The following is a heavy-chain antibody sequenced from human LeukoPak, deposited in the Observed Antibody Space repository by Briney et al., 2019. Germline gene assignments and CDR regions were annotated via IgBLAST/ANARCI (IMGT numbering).Heavy chain of an antibody. Sequence: PSETLSLTCTVSGYSISSGYYWGWIRQPPGKGLEWIGIIYHSGSTYYNPSLKSRVTISVDTSKNQFSLKLSSVTAADTAVYYCARSSGSFAYWGQGTLVTVSS. CDR3: ARSSGSFAY. CDR1: GYSISSGYY. D-gene: IGHD2-15*01. J-gene: IGHJ4*02. CDR2: IYHSGST. V-gene: IGHV4-38-2*02.